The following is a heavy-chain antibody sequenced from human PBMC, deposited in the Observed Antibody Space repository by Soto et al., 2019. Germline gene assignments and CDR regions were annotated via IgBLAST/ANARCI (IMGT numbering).Heavy chain of an antibody. J-gene: IGHJ4*02. CDR2: ISHSGST. Sequence: QVQLQESGPGLVKPSWTLSLTCAVSGGSISSSNWWRWVRQPPGKGLAWIGEISHSGSTNYNPSLKSRVTISVDKSKNQFSLRLSSVAAADTAVYYCARVSAAGTYFDYWGQGTLVTVSS. CDR3: ARVSAAGTYFDY. V-gene: IGHV4-4*02. CDR1: GGSISSSNW. D-gene: IGHD6-13*01.